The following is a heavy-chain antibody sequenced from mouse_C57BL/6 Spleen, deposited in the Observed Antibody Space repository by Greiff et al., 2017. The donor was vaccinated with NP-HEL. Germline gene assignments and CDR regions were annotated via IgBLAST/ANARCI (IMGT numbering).Heavy chain of an antibody. V-gene: IGHV1-39*01. CDR1: GYSFTDYN. J-gene: IGHJ2*01. Sequence: VQLQQSGPELVKPGATVTISCTASGYSFTDYNMHWVKQKNGKSLEWIGVINPNYGTTSYNQMFKSKATLTVDQSSSTAYMQLNSLTSEDSAVYYCARAGYDGYERDYWGQGTTLTVSS. CDR3: ARAGYDGYERDY. D-gene: IGHD2-3*01. CDR2: INPNYGTT.